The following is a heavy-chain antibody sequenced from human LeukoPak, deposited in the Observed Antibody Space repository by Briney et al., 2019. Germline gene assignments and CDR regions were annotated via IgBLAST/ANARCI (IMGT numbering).Heavy chain of an antibody. J-gene: IGHJ4*02. V-gene: IGHV3-53*05. CDR2: IYSGGST. CDR1: GFTVSSNY. Sequence: GGSLRLSCAASGFTVSSNYMSWVRQAPGKGLEWVSVIYSGGSTYYADSVKGRFTISRDNSKNTLYLQMNSLRAEDTAVYYCAKDPQGYYYDSSGYFDYWGQGTLVTVSS. CDR3: AKDPQGYYYDSSGYFDY. D-gene: IGHD3-22*01.